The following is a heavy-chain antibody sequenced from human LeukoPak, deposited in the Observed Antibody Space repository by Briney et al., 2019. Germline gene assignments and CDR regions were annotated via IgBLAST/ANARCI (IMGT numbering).Heavy chain of an antibody. V-gene: IGHV3-66*01. Sequence: GGSLRLSCAASGFTVSNNYMNWVRQAAGTGLEWVSVIYSGGSTYYADSVKGRFTISRDNSKNTVYLQMNSLRAEDTAVYYCANLAVAATVDPWGQGTLVIVSS. CDR2: IYSGGST. CDR3: ANLAVAATVDP. CDR1: GFTVSNNY. J-gene: IGHJ5*02. D-gene: IGHD6-19*01.